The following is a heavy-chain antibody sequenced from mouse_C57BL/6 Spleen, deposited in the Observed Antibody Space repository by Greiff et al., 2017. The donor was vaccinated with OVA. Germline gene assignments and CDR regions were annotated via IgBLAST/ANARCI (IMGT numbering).Heavy chain of an antibody. D-gene: IGHD1-1*01. CDR3: ARSITTVVDFDY. V-gene: IGHV1-19*01. Sequence: EVMLVESGPVLVKPGASVKMSCKASGYTFTDYYMNWVKQSHGKSLEWIGVINPYNGGTSYNQKFKGKATLTVDKSSSTAYMELNSLTSEDSAVYYCARSITTVVDFDYWGQGTTLTVSS. CDR1: GYTFTDYY. J-gene: IGHJ2*01. CDR2: INPYNGGT.